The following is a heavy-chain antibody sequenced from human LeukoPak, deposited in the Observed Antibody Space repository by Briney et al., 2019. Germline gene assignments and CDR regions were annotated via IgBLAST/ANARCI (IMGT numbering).Heavy chain of an antibody. J-gene: IGHJ4*02. CDR3: ARDLTGGEYFDS. D-gene: IGHD3-16*01. CDR1: GFTLSSYK. CDR2: ISPSSSYI. Sequence: GGSLRLSCAASGFTLSSYKMTWVRQAPGKGLEWVASISPSSSYIYYGDSLTGRVPVSRDNAKNSLFLQMSSLRAEDTAIYYCARDLTGGEYFDSWGQGTLVSVSS. V-gene: IGHV3-21*01.